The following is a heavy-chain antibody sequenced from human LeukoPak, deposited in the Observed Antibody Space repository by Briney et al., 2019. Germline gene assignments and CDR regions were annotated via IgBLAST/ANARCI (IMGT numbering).Heavy chain of an antibody. D-gene: IGHD6-19*01. CDR1: GGSFSGYY. CDR2: INHSEST. Sequence: SETLSLTCAVDGGSFSGYYWSWLRQPPGKGLEWIGEINHSESTNYNPSLKSRVTISVETSKNQFSLKLSSVTAADTAVYYCARGTQWLDAFDIWGQGTMVTVSS. V-gene: IGHV4-34*01. J-gene: IGHJ3*02. CDR3: ARGTQWLDAFDI.